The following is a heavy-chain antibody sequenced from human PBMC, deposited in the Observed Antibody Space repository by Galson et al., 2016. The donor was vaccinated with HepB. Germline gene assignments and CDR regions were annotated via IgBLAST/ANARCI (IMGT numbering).Heavy chain of an antibody. CDR2: IGSAGDT. CDR3: ARGVGMTMIRAGASDV. CDR1: GFTFRHYD. J-gene: IGHJ3*01. D-gene: IGHD3-10*01. V-gene: IGHV3-13*01. Sequence: SLRLSCAASGFTFRHYDMYWVRQTTGRSLEWVSSIGSAGDTYYADSVKGRFTISRENAKNSFYLQMNSLRVEDTAVYYCARGVGMTMIRAGASDVWGQGGRVTVSS.